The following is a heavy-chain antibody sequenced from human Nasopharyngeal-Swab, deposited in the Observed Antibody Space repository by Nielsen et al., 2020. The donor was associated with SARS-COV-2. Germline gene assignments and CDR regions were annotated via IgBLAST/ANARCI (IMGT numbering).Heavy chain of an antibody. CDR2: IYHSGST. CDR3: ARHAGYCSSTSCYSSRGNDAFDI. CDR1: GYSISSGYY. D-gene: IGHD2-2*03. Sequence: SETLSLTCAVSGYSISSGYYWGWIRQPPGKGLEWIGSIYHSGSTYYSPSLKSRVTISVDTSKNQFSLKLSSVTAADTAVYYCARHAGYCSSTSCYSSRGNDAFDIWGQGTMVTVSS. V-gene: IGHV4-38-2*01. J-gene: IGHJ3*02.